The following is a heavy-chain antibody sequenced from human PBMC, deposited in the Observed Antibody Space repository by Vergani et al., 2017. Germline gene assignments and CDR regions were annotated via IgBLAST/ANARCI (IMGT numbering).Heavy chain of an antibody. CDR1: GGSISSYY. CDR2: IYYNGST. CDR3: AREPSH. Sequence: QVQLQESGPGLVKPSQTLSLTCTVSGGSISSYYWSWIRQPPGKGLEWIGYIYYNGSTNYNPSLKSRVTISVDTSKNQFSLKLSSVTAADTAVYSCAREPSHWGQGTLVTVSS. V-gene: IGHV4-59*01. J-gene: IGHJ4*02.